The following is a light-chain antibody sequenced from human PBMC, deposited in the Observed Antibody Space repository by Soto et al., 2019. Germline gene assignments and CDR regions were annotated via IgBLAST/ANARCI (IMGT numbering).Light chain of an antibody. Sequence: DIKMTQSPSSLSASVEDRVTISCQASQDISNSLNWYQQKPGKAPGLLIYDAYNLEKGVPSRFSGSGTGTDFTLTISSLQPEDIATYYCQHYNDLPPTFGPGTNVDIK. CDR1: QDISNS. CDR2: DAY. J-gene: IGKJ3*01. V-gene: IGKV1-33*01. CDR3: QHYNDLPPT.